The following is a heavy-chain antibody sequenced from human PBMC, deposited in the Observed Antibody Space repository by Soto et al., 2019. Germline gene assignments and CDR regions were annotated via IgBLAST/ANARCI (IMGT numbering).Heavy chain of an antibody. J-gene: IGHJ4*02. Sequence: SETLSLTCTVSGGSVSSGSYYWSWIRQPPGKGLEWIGYIYYSGSTNYNPSLKSRVTISVDTSKNQFSLKLSSVTAADTAMYYCARRLYDTSGYRYFDFWGQGTLVTVSS. CDR3: ARRLYDTSGYRYFDF. D-gene: IGHD3-22*01. CDR1: GGSVSSGSYY. V-gene: IGHV4-61*01. CDR2: IYYSGST.